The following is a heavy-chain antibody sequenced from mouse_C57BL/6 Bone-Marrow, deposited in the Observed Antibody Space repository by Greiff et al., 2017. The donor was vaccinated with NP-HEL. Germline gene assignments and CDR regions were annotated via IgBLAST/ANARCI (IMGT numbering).Heavy chain of an antibody. J-gene: IGHJ4*01. CDR1: GFNIKDDY. CDR3: TTDVYAMDY. V-gene: IGHV14-4*01. CDR2: IDPENGET. Sequence: VQLQQSGAELVRPGASVKLSCTASGFNIKDDYMHWVKQRPEQGLEWIGWIDPENGETEYAPKFQGKATITADTSSNTAYLQLSSLTSEDTAVYYCTTDVYAMDYWGQGTSVTVSS.